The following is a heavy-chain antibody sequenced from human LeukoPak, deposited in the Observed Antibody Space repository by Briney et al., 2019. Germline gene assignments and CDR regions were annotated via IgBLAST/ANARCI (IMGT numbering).Heavy chain of an antibody. CDR1: GFPFSSYS. D-gene: IGHD3-22*01. CDR2: IRGSGDNT. Sequence: GGSLRLSCGASGFPFSSYSMTWARQAPGRGLEWVSTIRGSGDNTYYADSVKGRLTISRDNSKHTLYLQMNSLRADDTGVYYCARPPCVTMVVMGVWVQGALVTVSS. J-gene: IGHJ4*02. V-gene: IGHV3-23*01. CDR3: ARPPCVTMVVMGV.